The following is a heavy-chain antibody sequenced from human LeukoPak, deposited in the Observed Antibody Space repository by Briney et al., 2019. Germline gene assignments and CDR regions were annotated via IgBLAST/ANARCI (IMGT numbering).Heavy chain of an antibody. CDR1: GFTFSSYW. J-gene: IGHJ6*03. V-gene: IGHV3-7*01. CDR2: IKQDGSEK. CDR3: ARDHRGSGWLYYYYYYMDV. Sequence: GGSLRLSCAASGFTFSSYWMSWVRQAPGKGLEWVANIKQDGSEKYYVDSVKGRFTISRDNAKNSLYLQMNSLRAEDTAVYYCARDHRGSGWLYYYYYYMDVWGKGTTVTVS. D-gene: IGHD6-19*01.